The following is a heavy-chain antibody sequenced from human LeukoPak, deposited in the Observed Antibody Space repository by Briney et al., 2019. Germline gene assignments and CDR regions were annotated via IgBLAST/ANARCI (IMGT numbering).Heavy chain of an antibody. D-gene: IGHD3-10*01. J-gene: IGHJ4*02. CDR3: ARVGCYGSGSYYNGAFDY. Sequence: PSETLSLTCTVSGYSISSGYYWGWIRQPPGKGLEWIGSIYHSGSTYYNPSLKSRVTISVDTTKNQFSLKLSSVTAADTAVYYCARVGCYGSGSYYNGAFDYWGQGTLVTVSS. CDR2: IYHSGST. V-gene: IGHV4-38-2*02. CDR1: GYSISSGYY.